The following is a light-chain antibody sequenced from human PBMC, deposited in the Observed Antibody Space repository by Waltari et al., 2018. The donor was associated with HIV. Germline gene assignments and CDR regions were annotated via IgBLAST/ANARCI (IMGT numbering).Light chain of an antibody. CDR2: DGS. J-gene: IGKJ2*01. CDR1: QGISSY. V-gene: IGKV1-9*01. CDR3: QQLDSYPPKHT. Sequence: DIQLTQSPSFLSAPVGDRVTITCRASQGISSYLAWYQQKPGKAPKVLIYDGSTLQSGVPSRFSGSGSGTEFTLTISSLQPEDFATYYCQQLDSYPPKHTFGQGTKLEIK.